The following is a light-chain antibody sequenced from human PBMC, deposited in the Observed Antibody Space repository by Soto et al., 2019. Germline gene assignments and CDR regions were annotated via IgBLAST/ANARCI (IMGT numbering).Light chain of an antibody. CDR2: AAS. V-gene: IGKV1-39*01. CDR3: QQTYSTPRGA. Sequence: DIQMTQSPSSLSASVGDRVTITCRASESIRNNLNWYQQKPGKAPKLLIYAASTLQSGVPSRFSGGGSGTEFTLTISSLQPEDFTTYYCQQTYSTPRGAIGEGTKVEFK. CDR1: ESIRNN. J-gene: IGKJ1*01.